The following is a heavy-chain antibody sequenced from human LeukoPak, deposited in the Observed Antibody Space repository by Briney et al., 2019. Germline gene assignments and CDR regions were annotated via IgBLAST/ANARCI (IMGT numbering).Heavy chain of an antibody. D-gene: IGHD1-26*01. CDR3: ARGPGSYYSLGY. CDR1: GFTFSSYW. CDR2: INSDGSST. J-gene: IGHJ4*02. V-gene: IGHV3-74*01. Sequence: GGSLRLSCAASGFTFSSYWMHWVRQAPGKGLVWVSRINSDGSSTSYADSVKGRFTISRDNAKNTLYLQMDSLRAEDTAMYYCARGPGSYYSLGYWGQGTLVTVSS.